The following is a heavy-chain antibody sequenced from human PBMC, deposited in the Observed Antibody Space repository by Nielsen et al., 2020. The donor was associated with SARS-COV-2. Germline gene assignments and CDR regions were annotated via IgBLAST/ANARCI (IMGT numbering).Heavy chain of an antibody. CDR2: INHGGST. J-gene: IGHJ6*02. D-gene: IGHD3-10*01. V-gene: IGHV4-34*01. CDR1: GFTFSRYA. CDR3: ARGVTDPDYGMDV. Sequence: GSLRLSCAASGFTFSRYAMSWVRQPPGKGLEWIGEINHGGSTTYNPSLKGRVTISIDTSKNQFSLRLDSVTAADTAVYYCARGVTDPDYGMDVWGQGTTVTVSS.